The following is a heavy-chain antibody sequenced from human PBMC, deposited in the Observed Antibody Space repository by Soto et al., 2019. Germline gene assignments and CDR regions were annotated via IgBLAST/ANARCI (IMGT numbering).Heavy chain of an antibody. CDR3: ARVMYYGSGSYLIWNPYNWFDP. Sequence: ASVKVSCKASGYTFTSYGISWVRQAPGQGLEWMGWISAYNGNTNYAQKLQGRVTMTTDTSTSTAYMELRSLRSDDTAVYYCARVMYYGSGSYLIWNPYNWFDPWGQGTLVTAPQ. J-gene: IGHJ5*02. CDR1: GYTFTSYG. CDR2: ISAYNGNT. V-gene: IGHV1-18*01. D-gene: IGHD3-10*01.